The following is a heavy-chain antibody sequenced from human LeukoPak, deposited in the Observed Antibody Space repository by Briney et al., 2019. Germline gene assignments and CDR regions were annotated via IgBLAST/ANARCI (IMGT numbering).Heavy chain of an antibody. CDR1: GGSVSSGSYY. CDR2: IYTSGST. J-gene: IGHJ4*02. D-gene: IGHD3-10*01. V-gene: IGHV4-61*02. Sequence: PSETLSLTCTVSGGSVSSGSYYWTWIRQPAGKGLEWIGRIYTSGSTNYNPSLESRVTISVDTSKNQFSLKLISVTAADTAVYYCASDLRWFGYYFDYWGQGTLVTVSS. CDR3: ASDLRWFGYYFDY.